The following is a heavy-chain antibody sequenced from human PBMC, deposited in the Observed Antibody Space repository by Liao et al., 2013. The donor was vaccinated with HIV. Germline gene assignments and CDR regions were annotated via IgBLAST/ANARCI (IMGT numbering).Heavy chain of an antibody. J-gene: IGHJ5*02. CDR3: AAWNDFWSGYYANWFDP. CDR1: GGSISSYY. CDR2: IYTGMSTTGTT. Sequence: QVQLQESGPGLVKPSETLSLTCTVSGGSISSYYWTWIRQPAGKGLEWIGHIYTGMSTTGTTNYNPSLKSRVSISADTSSNHVSLKLTSVTAADTAVYYCAAWNDFWSGYYANWFDPWGQGTLVTVSS. V-gene: IGHV4-4*07. D-gene: IGHD3-3*01.